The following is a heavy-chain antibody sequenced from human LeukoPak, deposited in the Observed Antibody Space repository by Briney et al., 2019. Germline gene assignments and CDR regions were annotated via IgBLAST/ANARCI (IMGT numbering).Heavy chain of an antibody. Sequence: ASVKVSCKVSGYTLTELSMHWVRQAPGKGLEWMGGFDPEDGETIYAQKFQGRVTMTEDTSTDTAYMELSSLRSEDTAVYYCATSARKETYYYYGMDVWGQGTTVTASS. CDR2: FDPEDGET. V-gene: IGHV1-24*01. J-gene: IGHJ6*02. CDR1: GYTLTELS. D-gene: IGHD1-14*01. CDR3: ATSARKETYYYYGMDV.